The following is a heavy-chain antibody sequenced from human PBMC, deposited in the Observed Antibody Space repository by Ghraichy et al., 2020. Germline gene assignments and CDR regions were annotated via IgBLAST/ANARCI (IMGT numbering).Heavy chain of an antibody. CDR3: AKPGVDTATPFDY. V-gene: IGHV3-30*18. Sequence: GGSLRLSCAASGFTFSSYGMHWVRQAPGKGLEWVAVISYDGSNKYYADSVKGRFTISRDNSKNTLYLQMNSLRAEDTAVYYCAKPGVDTATPFDYWGQGTLVTVSS. CDR2: ISYDGSNK. J-gene: IGHJ4*02. CDR1: GFTFSSYG. D-gene: IGHD5-18*01.